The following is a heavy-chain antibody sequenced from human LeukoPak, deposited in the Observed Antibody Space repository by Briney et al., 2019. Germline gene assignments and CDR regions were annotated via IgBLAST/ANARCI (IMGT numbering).Heavy chain of an antibody. D-gene: IGHD3-16*02. CDR3: ARVIHRYDYVWGTYRYFDY. J-gene: IGHJ4*02. V-gene: IGHV4-59*01. Sequence: SETLSLTCTVSGGSISSSYWSWIRQPPGKGLEWIGYIYYSGSTNYNPSLKSRVTISVDTSKNQFSLKLSSVTAADTAVYYCARVIHRYDYVWGTYRYFDYWGQGTLVTVSS. CDR2: IYYSGST. CDR1: GGSISSSY.